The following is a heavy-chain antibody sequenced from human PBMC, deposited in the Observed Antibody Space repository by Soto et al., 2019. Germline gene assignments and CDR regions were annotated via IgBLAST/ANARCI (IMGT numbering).Heavy chain of an antibody. V-gene: IGHV4-4*02. Sequence: SDPLSLTCAASSTTISTSNWWSWLLQPPGKGLEWIGEIYHSGSTNYNPSLKSRVTISVDKSKNQFSLKLSSVTAADTAVYYCARDLGSSGWLQFYAFDIWGQGTMVT. CDR1: STTISTSNW. D-gene: IGHD6-19*01. CDR2: IYHSGST. J-gene: IGHJ3*02. CDR3: ARDLGSSGWLQFYAFDI.